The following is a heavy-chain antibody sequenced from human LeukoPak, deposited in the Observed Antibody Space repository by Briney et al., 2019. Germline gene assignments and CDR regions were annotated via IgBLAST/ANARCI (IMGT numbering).Heavy chain of an antibody. CDR3: AKVPKGTPPIAPLDY. D-gene: IGHD6-13*01. V-gene: IGHV3-23*01. J-gene: IGHJ4*02. CDR1: GFTFSSYA. CDR2: ISGSGGST. Sequence: GGSLRLSCAASGFTFSSYAMSWLRQAPGKGLAWVSAISGSGGSTYYADSVKGRFIISRDNSKNTLYLQMNSLRAEDTAVYYCAKVPKGTPPIAPLDYWGQGTLVTVSS.